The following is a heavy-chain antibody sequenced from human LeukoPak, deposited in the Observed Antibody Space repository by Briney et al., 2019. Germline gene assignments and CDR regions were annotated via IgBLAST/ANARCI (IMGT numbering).Heavy chain of an antibody. CDR2: IYYSGST. CDR3: ARDSHYGTLGY. D-gene: IGHD4-17*01. V-gene: IGHV4-59*01. Sequence: PSETLSLTCTVSGGSISGYYWSWIRQPPGKGLEWIGYIYYSGSTNYNPSLKSRVSISVDTSKNQFSLKLSSVTAADTAVYYCARDSHYGTLGYWGQGTLVTVSS. J-gene: IGHJ4*02. CDR1: GGSISGYY.